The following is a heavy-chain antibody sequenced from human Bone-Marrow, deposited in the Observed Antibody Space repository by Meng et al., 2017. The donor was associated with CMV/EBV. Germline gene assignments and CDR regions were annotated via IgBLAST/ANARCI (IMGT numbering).Heavy chain of an antibody. Sequence: SIPRSTWSTWVRQTPGKGLEWIGEIYHSGSTTYSPSLKSRATISVDKSKNQFSLTLNSLIAADTAVYYCARGALHCSGGSCFRGFDPWGRGTLVTVSS. CDR3: ARGALHCSGGSCFRGFDP. CDR1: SIPRSTW. CDR2: IYHSGST. J-gene: IGHJ5*02. V-gene: IGHV4-4*02. D-gene: IGHD2-15*01.